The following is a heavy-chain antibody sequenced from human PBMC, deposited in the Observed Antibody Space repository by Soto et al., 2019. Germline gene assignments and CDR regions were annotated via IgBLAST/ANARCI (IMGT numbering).Heavy chain of an antibody. V-gene: IGHV4-30-2*01. CDR1: GGSISSGGYS. J-gene: IGHJ4*02. Sequence: QLQLEESGSGLVKPSQTLSLTCAVSGGSISSGGYSWSWIRQPPGKGLEWIGYIYHSGSTYYNPSLKSRVTISVDRSKNQFSLKLSSVTAADTAVYYCARAGGLGAVAVDYWGQGTLVTVSS. CDR2: IYHSGST. D-gene: IGHD6-19*01. CDR3: ARAGGLGAVAVDY.